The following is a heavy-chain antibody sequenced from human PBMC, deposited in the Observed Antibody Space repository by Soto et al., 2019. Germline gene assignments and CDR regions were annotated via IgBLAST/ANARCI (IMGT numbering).Heavy chain of an antibody. V-gene: IGHV3-48*03. CDR2: IGRSGETI. D-gene: IGHD6-6*01. J-gene: IGHJ4*02. CDR3: ARDSRGGAARRPTFYY. CDR1: GFTFSSFE. Sequence: GGSLRLSCVGSGFTFSSFEMNWVRQTPGKGLEWLSYIGRSGETIYYADSVKGRFTISRDNAKSSLFLQMTGLRDEDTGIYYCARDSRGGAARRPTFYYWGRGTMVTVSS.